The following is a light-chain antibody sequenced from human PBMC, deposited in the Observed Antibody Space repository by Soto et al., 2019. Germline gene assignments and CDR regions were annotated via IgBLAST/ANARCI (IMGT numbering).Light chain of an antibody. CDR2: RAS. Sequence: DIQMTQSPSTLSGSVGDRVTITCRASQTISSWLAWYQQKPGKAPKLLIYRASTLESGVPSRFSGSGSGTEFALTISSLQPADFATYYCQQYETYSWTFGQGTKVDIK. V-gene: IGKV1-5*03. CDR3: QQYETYSWT. CDR1: QTISSW. J-gene: IGKJ1*01.